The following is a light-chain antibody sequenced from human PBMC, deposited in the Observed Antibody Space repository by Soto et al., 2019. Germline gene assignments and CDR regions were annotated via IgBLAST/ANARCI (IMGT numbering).Light chain of an antibody. CDR3: CLNAGAGTFV. V-gene: IGLV2-23*03. J-gene: IGLJ7*01. Sequence: QSALTQPASVSGSPGQSITISCTGTSSDVGSYNHVSWYQQYPGKAPKLLIYEGNKRPSGVSNRFSGSKSGNTASLSISGLQAEDEADYYCCLNAGAGTFVFGGGTQLTVL. CDR1: SSDVGSYNH. CDR2: EGN.